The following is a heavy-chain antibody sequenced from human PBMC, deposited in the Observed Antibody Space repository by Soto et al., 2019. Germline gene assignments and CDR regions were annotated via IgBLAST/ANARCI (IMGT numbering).Heavy chain of an antibody. CDR3: ARDRASSSWYPLGRQVNWFDP. Sequence: GGALRLSCAASVFTFSSDGMHWFRQARFNVVEWVAVILYDGSKKYYADSVKVRFTISRDNAKNSLYLQMNSLRAEDTAVYYCARDRASSSWYPLGRQVNWFDPWGQATLVTVSS. V-gene: IGHV3-30*03. CDR2: ILYDGSKK. CDR1: VFTFSSDG. D-gene: IGHD6-13*01. J-gene: IGHJ5*02.